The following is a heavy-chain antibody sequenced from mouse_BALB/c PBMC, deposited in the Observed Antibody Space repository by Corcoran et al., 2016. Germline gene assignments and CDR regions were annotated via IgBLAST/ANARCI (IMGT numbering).Heavy chain of an antibody. J-gene: IGHJ1*01. D-gene: IGHD4-1*01. CDR1: GLKITVTD. CDR3: ARWELDFDV. Sequence: EAQLKPSGAELVKPGASDKLSCTASGLKITVTDMHWVKQRPELGLECIGRIDPANGNTKYDPKFQGKATITADTSSNTAYLQLSSLTSENTAFYYCARWELDFDVWGAGSTVTVSS. CDR2: IDPANGNT. V-gene: IGHV14-3*02.